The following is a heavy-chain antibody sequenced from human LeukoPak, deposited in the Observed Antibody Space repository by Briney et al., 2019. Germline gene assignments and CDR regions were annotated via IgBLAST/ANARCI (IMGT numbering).Heavy chain of an antibody. J-gene: IGHJ4*02. V-gene: IGHV4-34*01. CDR3: ARVGDVLRYFDWFSYFDY. CDR1: GGSFSGYY. D-gene: IGHD3-9*01. CDR2: INHSGST. Sequence: SETLSLTCAVYGGSFSGYYWSWIRQPPGKGLEWIGEINHSGSTNYNPSLKSRVTISVDTSKNQFSLKLSSVTAADTAVYYCARVGDVLRYFDWFSYFDYWGQGTLVTVSS.